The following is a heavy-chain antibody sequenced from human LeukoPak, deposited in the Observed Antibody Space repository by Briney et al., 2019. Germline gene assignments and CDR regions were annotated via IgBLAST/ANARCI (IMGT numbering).Heavy chain of an antibody. J-gene: IGHJ6*02. V-gene: IGHV4-59*01. CDR3: ARSYGSGSYYPYYYGMDV. CDR2: IYYSGST. CDR1: GGSISSYY. D-gene: IGHD3-10*01. Sequence: SQTLSLTCTVSGGSISSYYWSWIRQPPGKGLEWIGYIYYSGSTNYNPSLKSRVTISVDTSKNQFSLKLSSVTAADTAVYYCARSYGSGSYYPYYYGMDVWGQETTVTVSS.